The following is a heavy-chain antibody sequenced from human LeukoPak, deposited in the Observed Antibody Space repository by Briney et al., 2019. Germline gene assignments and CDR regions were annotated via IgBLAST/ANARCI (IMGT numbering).Heavy chain of an antibody. CDR1: GFTFSDCY. Sequence: GGSLRLSCAASGFTFSDCYMSWIRQAPGKGLEWVSYISSSGSTIYYADSVKGRFTISRDNAKNSLYLQMNSLRAEDTAVYYCATSRITIFGVVSGYFDYWGQGTLVTVSS. D-gene: IGHD3-3*01. V-gene: IGHV3-11*01. CDR3: ATSRITIFGVVSGYFDY. J-gene: IGHJ4*02. CDR2: ISSSGSTI.